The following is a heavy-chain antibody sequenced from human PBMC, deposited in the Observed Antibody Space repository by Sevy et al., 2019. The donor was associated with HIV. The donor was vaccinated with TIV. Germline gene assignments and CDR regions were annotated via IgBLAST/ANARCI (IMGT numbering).Heavy chain of an antibody. V-gene: IGHV5-51*01. J-gene: IGHJ4*02. CDR1: GYTFSNYW. Sequence: GGSLRLSCKGSGYTFSNYWIGWVRQMPGKGLEWMGVIYPGDSVTRYSPSFQGQVTMSADKSTSTAYLQWSRLKTSDTAIYYCARYPIVVVPAAEYYFDYWGQGTLVTVSS. CDR3: ARYPIVVVPAAEYYFDY. CDR2: IYPGDSVT. D-gene: IGHD2-2*01.